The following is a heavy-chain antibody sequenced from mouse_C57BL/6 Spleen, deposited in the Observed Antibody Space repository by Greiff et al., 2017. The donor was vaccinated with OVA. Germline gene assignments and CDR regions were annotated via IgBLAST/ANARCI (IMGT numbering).Heavy chain of an antibody. Sequence: EVQVVESGPGLVKPSQSLSLTCSVTGYSITSGYYWNWIRQFPGNKLEWMGYISYDGSNNYNPSLKNRISITRDTSKNQFFLKLNSVTTEDTATYYCARGLDGYYSFAYWGQGTLVTVSA. CDR2: ISYDGSN. D-gene: IGHD2-3*01. J-gene: IGHJ3*01. CDR3: ARGLDGYYSFAY. CDR1: GYSITSGYY. V-gene: IGHV3-6*01.